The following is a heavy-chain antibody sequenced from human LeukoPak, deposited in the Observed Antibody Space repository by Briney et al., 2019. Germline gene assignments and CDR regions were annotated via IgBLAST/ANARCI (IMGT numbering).Heavy chain of an antibody. CDR2: IFSNDEK. CDR1: GFSLSNARMG. D-gene: IGHD3-3*01. J-gene: IGHJ6*03. Sequence: SGPTLVNPTATLTLTCTVSGFSLSNARMGVSWIRQPPGKALEWLAHIFSNDEKSYSTSLKSRLTISKDTSKSQVVLTMTNMDPVDTATYYCARIERYYDFWSGYYYMDVWGKGTTVTVSS. V-gene: IGHV2-26*01. CDR3: ARIERYYDFWSGYYYMDV.